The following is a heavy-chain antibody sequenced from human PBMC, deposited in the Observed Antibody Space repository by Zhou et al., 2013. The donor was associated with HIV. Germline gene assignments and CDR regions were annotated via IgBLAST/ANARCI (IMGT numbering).Heavy chain of an antibody. Sequence: QVQLVQSGAEVKKPGSSVKVSCKGFVPHGISWVRQAPGQGLQWMGGIIPRFGTTNYAQKFQGRVTITTDESTSTVYMELSSLRSEDTAVYYCARDMSGSRFTAFDYWGQGTLVTVSS. CDR1: VPHG. CDR2: IIPRFGTT. CDR3: ARDMSGSRFTAFDY. V-gene: IGHV1-69*05. J-gene: IGHJ4*02. D-gene: IGHD1-26*01.